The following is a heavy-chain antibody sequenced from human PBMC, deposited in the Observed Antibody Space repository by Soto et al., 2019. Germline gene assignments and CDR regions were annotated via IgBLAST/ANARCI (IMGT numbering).Heavy chain of an antibody. CDR3: ARNYYGSGSYLYYYYGMDV. CDR1: GCTFTSYA. J-gene: IGHJ6*02. D-gene: IGHD3-10*01. Sequence: GDSVKVSFMASGCTFTSYAMHWVGQAPRQRLEWMGWINAGNGNKKYSQKFQGRVTITRDTSASTAYMELSSLRSEDTAVYYCARNYYGSGSYLYYYYGMDVWGQGTTVTSP. V-gene: IGHV1-3*01. CDR2: INAGNGNK.